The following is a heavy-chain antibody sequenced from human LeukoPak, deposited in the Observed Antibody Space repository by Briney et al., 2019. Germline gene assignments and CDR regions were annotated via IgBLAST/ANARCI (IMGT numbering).Heavy chain of an antibody. Sequence: GGSLRLSCAASGFTFSDYYMSWIRQAPGKGLEWVSYISHSGATICYADSVKGRFTISRDNSKNTLYLQMNSLRAEDTAVYYCARDLTYYDILTGYYIDYWGQGTLVTVSS. CDR3: ARDLTYYDILTGYYIDY. V-gene: IGHV3-11*04. J-gene: IGHJ4*02. CDR2: ISHSGATI. D-gene: IGHD3-9*01. CDR1: GFTFSDYY.